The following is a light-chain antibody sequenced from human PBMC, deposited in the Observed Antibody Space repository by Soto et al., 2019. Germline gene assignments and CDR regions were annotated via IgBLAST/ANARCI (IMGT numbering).Light chain of an antibody. CDR2: DVS. J-gene: IGKJ5*01. CDR3: QQFNTYPIT. CDR1: QDIRGA. Sequence: AIQLTQSPSSLSASVGDRATITCRASQDIRGALAWYQQKPGKAPKLLIYDVSSLESGVPSRFSGSGSGKDFTLTISSLQPEDFATYYCQQFNTYPITFGQGTRLEIK. V-gene: IGKV1-13*02.